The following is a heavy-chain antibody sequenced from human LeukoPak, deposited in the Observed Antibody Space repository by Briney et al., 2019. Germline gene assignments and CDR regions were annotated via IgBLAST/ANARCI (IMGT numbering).Heavy chain of an antibody. V-gene: IGHV4-39*01. CDR1: GGSISSSSYY. D-gene: IGHD3-22*01. CDR3: ARRVAGSGYRDY. CDR2: IYYSGST. J-gene: IGHJ4*02. Sequence: SETLSLTCTVSGGSISSSSYYWGWIRQPPGKGLEWIGNIYYSGSTSYNPSLKSRVTISVDTSKNQFSLRLSSVTAADTAVYYCARRVAGSGYRDYWGQGTLVTVSS.